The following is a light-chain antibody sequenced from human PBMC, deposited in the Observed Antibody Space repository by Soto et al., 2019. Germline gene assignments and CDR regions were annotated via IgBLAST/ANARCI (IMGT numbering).Light chain of an antibody. V-gene: IGKV3-20*01. J-gene: IGKJ2*01. Sequence: EIVLTQSPGTLSLSPGERGTLSCRASQSVSSNYLAWYQQKPGQAPRLLIYGASTRATGFPDRFSGSGSGTDFTLTISRLEPEDFAVYYCQQYGSSPVTFGQGTKVDIK. CDR1: QSVSSNY. CDR3: QQYGSSPVT. CDR2: GAS.